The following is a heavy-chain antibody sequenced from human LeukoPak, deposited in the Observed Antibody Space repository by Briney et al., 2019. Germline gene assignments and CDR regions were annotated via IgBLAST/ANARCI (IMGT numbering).Heavy chain of an antibody. Sequence: ASVKVSCTASGYTFTSYGISWVRQAPGQGLEWMGWISAYNGNTNYAQKLQGRVIMTTDTSTSTAYMELRSLRSDDTAVYYCAREDVDISPFDYWGQGTLVTVSS. J-gene: IGHJ4*02. CDR1: GYTFTSYG. CDR2: ISAYNGNT. V-gene: IGHV1-18*01. D-gene: IGHD5-12*01. CDR3: AREDVDISPFDY.